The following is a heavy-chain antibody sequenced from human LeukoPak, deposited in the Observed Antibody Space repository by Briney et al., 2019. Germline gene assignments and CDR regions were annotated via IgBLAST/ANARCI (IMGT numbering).Heavy chain of an antibody. J-gene: IGHJ3*02. CDR2: ISGDGATT. CDR3: ARDPLNGALDI. Sequence: GSLRLSCAASGFPFSSYAMTWVRQAPGKGLEWVSSISGDGATTYHADSVKGRFTVSRDNAKNSLYLQMDGLRAEVTAVYYCARDPLNGALDIWGQGTLVTVSS. V-gene: IGHV3-23*01. CDR1: GFPFSSYA.